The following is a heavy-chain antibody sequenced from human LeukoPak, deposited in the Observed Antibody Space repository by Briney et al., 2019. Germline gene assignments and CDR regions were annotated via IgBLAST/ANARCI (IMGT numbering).Heavy chain of an antibody. V-gene: IGHV3-20*04. CDR1: GFTFDDYG. CDR3: ARVMGSGYSLDY. D-gene: IGHD3-22*01. J-gene: IGHJ4*02. Sequence: GGSLRLSCAASGFTFDDYGMSWVRQAPGRGLEWVSGINWNGGSTGYADSVKGRFTISGDNAKNSLYLQMNSLRAEDTALYYCARVMGSGYSLDYWGQGTLVTVSS. CDR2: INWNGGST.